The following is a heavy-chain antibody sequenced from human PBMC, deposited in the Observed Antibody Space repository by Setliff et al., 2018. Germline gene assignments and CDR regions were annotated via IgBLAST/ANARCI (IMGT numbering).Heavy chain of an antibody. D-gene: IGHD3-10*01. Sequence: SETLSLTCTVSGGSISSYYWSWIRQPAGKGLEWIGRIYTSGSTNYNSSLKSRVTMSVDTSKNHFSLELSSVTAADTAVYYCAREDASGSARRFDPWGQGTLVTVSS. J-gene: IGHJ5*02. CDR2: IYTSGST. V-gene: IGHV4-4*07. CDR3: AREDASGSARRFDP. CDR1: GGSISSYY.